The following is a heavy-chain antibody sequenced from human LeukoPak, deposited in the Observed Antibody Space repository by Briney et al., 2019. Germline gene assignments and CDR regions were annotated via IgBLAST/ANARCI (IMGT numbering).Heavy chain of an antibody. V-gene: IGHV5-51*01. CDR1: GYSFTSYW. CDR3: ARSDSSGWFPFDP. J-gene: IGHJ5*02. CDR2: IYPGDSDT. D-gene: IGHD6-19*01. Sequence: GESLTISCKGSGYSFTSYWIGWVRQMPGKGLEWMGIIYPGDSDTIYSPSFQGQVTISADKSISTAYLQWSSLKASDAAMYYCARSDSSGWFPFDPWGQGTLVTVSS.